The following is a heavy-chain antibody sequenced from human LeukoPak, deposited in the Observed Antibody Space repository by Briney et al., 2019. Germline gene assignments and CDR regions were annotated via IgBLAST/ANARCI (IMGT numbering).Heavy chain of an antibody. CDR1: GYTFTGYY. CDR3: ARTKRYFDWLSPRRGGGYYFDY. CDR2: INPNSGGT. J-gene: IGHJ4*02. D-gene: IGHD3-9*01. V-gene: IGHV1-2*02. Sequence: GSVKVSCKASGYTFTGYYMHWVRQAPGQGLEWMGWINPNSGGTNYAQKFQGRVTMTRDTSISTAYMELSRLRSDDTAVYYCARTKRYFDWLSPRRGGGYYFDYWGQGTLVTVSS.